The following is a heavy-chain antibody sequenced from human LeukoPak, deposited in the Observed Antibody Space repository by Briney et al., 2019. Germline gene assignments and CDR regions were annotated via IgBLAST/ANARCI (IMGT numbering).Heavy chain of an antibody. V-gene: IGHV3-74*01. CDR3: VRDFRSADY. CDR2: ICPDGTVT. CDR1: GFTFSSYA. Sequence: GGSLRLSCAASGFTFSSYAMSWVRQAPGKGPMWVSRICPDGTVTNYADSVKARFIISRDNARNTVYLQMNSLRVEDTAVYYCVRDFRSADYWGQGTLVTVSS. J-gene: IGHJ4*02.